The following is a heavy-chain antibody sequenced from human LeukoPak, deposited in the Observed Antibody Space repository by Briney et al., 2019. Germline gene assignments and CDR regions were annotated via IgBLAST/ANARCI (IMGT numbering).Heavy chain of an antibody. V-gene: IGHV1-46*01. CDR1: GYTFTSYY. D-gene: IGHD3-10*01. CDR3: ARTPGPGSITMVRGVYFDY. CDR2: INPSGGST. J-gene: IGHJ4*02. Sequence: GASVKVSCKASGYTFTSYYMHWVRQAPGHGLEWMGIINPSGGSTSYAQKFQGRVTMTRDMSTSTVYMELSSLRSEDTAVYYCARTPGPGSITMVRGVYFDYWGQGTLVTVSS.